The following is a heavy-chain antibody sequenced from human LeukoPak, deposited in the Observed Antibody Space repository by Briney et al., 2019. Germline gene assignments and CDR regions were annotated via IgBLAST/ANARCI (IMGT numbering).Heavy chain of an antibody. Sequence: GGSLRLSCAASGFTFSSYGMHGVRQAPGKGLEWVAVIWYDGSNKYYADSVKGRFTISRDNSKNTLYLQMNSLRAEDTAVYYCARDQDGDYALDYWGQGTLVTVSS. V-gene: IGHV3-33*01. CDR2: IWYDGSNK. CDR1: GFTFSSYG. CDR3: ARDQDGDYALDY. D-gene: IGHD4-17*01. J-gene: IGHJ4*02.